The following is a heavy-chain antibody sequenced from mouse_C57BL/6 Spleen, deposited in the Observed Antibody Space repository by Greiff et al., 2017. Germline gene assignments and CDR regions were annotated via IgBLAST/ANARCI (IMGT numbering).Heavy chain of an antibody. V-gene: IGHV1-50*01. Sequence: QVQLQQPGAELVKPGASVKLSCKASGYTFTSYWMQWVKQRPGQGLEWIGKFDPSDSYTNYNEKFKSKATLTVEKSSSTAYMQLSSLSSDDSAVYYCARDYGSSFYSMDYWGQGTSVTVSS. CDR3: ARDYGSSFYSMDY. D-gene: IGHD1-1*01. CDR1: GYTFTSYW. CDR2: FDPSDSYT. J-gene: IGHJ4*01.